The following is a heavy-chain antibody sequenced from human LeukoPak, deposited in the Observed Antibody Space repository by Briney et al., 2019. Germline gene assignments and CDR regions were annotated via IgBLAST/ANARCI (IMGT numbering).Heavy chain of an antibody. V-gene: IGHV4-34*01. CDR1: GGSSSGYY. CDR3: ARQHCSSSSCYFDP. D-gene: IGHD2-2*01. CDR2: INHSRST. J-gene: IGHJ5*02. Sequence: PSETLSLTCAVYGGSSSGYYWSFIRQPPGKGLEWIGEINHSRSTNYNPSLKSRVTISVDTSKNQFSLKLSSVTAADTAIYYCARQHCSSSSCYFDPWGQGTLVTVSS.